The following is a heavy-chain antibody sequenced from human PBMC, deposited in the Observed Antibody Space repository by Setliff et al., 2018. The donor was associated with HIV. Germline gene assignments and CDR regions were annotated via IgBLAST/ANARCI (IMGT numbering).Heavy chain of an antibody. CDR2: IYWNDDK. CDR3: AHSDTYYSSSWSWLGWFDP. D-gene: IGHD6-13*01. Sequence: GSGPTLVNPTQTLTLTCTFSGFSLSTSGVGVGWIRQPPGKALEWLALIYWNDDKRYSPSLKSRLTITKDTSKNQVVLTMTNMDPVDTATYYCAHSDTYYSSSWSWLGWFDPWGQGTLVTVSS. J-gene: IGHJ5*02. V-gene: IGHV2-5*01. CDR1: GFSLSTSGVG.